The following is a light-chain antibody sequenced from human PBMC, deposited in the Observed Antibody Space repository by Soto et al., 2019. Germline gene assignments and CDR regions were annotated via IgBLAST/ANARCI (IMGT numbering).Light chain of an antibody. CDR1: QTISSW. CDR2: AAS. Sequence: DIQMTQSPSTLSGSVGDRVTITCRASQTISSWLAWYQQKPGKAPKLLIYAASSLQSEVPSRFSGSRSGPDFTLTISSLQPEDFATYYCQQSYSSPPTFGQGTKVDIK. CDR3: QQSYSSPPT. J-gene: IGKJ1*01. V-gene: IGKV1-39*01.